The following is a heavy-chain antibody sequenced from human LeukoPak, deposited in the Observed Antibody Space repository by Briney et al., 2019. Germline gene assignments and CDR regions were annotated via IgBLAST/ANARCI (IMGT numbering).Heavy chain of an antibody. CDR3: ARGVGAPDY. D-gene: IGHD1-26*01. J-gene: IGHJ4*02. CDR2: ISSSSRTI. Sequence: GGSLRLSCAASGFTFSSYSMNWVRQAPGKGVEWVSYISSSSRTIYYADSVKGRFTISRDNAKNSMYLQMNSLRAEDTAVYYCARGVGAPDYWGQGTLVTVSS. V-gene: IGHV3-48*01. CDR1: GFTFSSYS.